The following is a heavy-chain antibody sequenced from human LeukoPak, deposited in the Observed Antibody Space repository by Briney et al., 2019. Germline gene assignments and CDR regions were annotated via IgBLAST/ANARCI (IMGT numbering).Heavy chain of an antibody. CDR3: AIARGNSGYHYDVAP. Sequence: PSETLSLTCAVYGGSFSGYYWSWIRQPPGKGLEWIGEINHSGSTNYNPSLKSRVTISVDTSKNQFSLKLSSVTAADTTVYYCAIARGNSGYHYDVAPGGRATLVTVSS. J-gene: IGHJ4*02. CDR1: GGSFSGYY. D-gene: IGHD3-22*01. V-gene: IGHV4-34*01. CDR2: INHSGST.